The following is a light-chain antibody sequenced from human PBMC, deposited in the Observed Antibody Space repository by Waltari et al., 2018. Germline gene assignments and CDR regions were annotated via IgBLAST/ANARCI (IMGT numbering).Light chain of an antibody. CDR3: ASYIGSALEL. CDR2: DVT. V-gene: IGLV2-14*03. J-gene: IGLJ3*02. CDR1: TRHIGASNY. Sequence: QSALTQPASVSGSPGQSLTISCTGTTRHIGASNYVSWYQQHPGKAPILIIFDVTFRSAGVSHRFSGSKSGNTASLTISGLQAEDEADYFCASYIGSALELFGGGTRLTVL.